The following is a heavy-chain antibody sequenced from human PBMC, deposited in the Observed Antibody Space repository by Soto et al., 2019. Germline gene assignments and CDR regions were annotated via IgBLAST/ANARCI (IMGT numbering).Heavy chain of an antibody. J-gene: IGHJ4*02. D-gene: IGHD2-21*02. Sequence: SETLSLTCAVYGGSFSGYYWSWIRQPPGKGLEWIGEINHSGSTNYNPSLKSRVTISVDTSKNQFSLKLSSVTAADTAVYYCARGIFYCGGDSYSNSVAPFDYWGQGTLVTVSS. CDR3: ARGIFYCGGDSYSNSVAPFDY. V-gene: IGHV4-34*01. CDR1: GGSFSGYY. CDR2: INHSGST.